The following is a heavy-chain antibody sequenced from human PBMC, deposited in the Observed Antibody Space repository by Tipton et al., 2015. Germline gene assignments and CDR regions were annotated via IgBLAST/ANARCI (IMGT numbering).Heavy chain of an antibody. D-gene: IGHD5-24*01. CDR1: GDSIRSDGYY. Sequence: TLSLTCTVSGDSIRSDGYYWSWIGQHPGKDLEWIGYIHYGGSTYYNPSPRGRATISVDTFENQFSLKLTSLTAADTAVYYCARDAYNSNFFDYRGQGTLVTVSS. CDR3: ARDAYNSNFFDY. J-gene: IGHJ4*02. CDR2: IHYGGST. V-gene: IGHV4-31*03.